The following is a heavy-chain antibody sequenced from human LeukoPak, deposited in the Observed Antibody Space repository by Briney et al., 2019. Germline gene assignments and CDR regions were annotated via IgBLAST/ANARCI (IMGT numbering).Heavy chain of an antibody. Sequence: GGSLRLSCAASGFTFSSYWMSWVRQAPGKGLEWVANIKQDGSEKYYVDSVKGRFTTSRDNAKNSLYLQMNSLRAEDTAVYYCARDDFLSYYAFDIWGQGTMVTVSS. J-gene: IGHJ3*02. CDR3: ARDDFLSYYAFDI. CDR1: GFTFSSYW. CDR2: IKQDGSEK. V-gene: IGHV3-7*01. D-gene: IGHD1-26*01.